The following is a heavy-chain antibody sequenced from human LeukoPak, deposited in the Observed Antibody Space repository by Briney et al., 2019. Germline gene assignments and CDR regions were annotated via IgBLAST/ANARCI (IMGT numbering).Heavy chain of an antibody. CDR2: ISGSGGST. Sequence: PGGSLRLSCAASGFTFSSYGMSWVRQAPGKGLEWVSAISGSGGSTYYADSVKGRFTISRDNSKTTLYLQMNSRRAEDTAVDYCAKVGQDSYHSSGYSLWFDRWGQGPLVTVSS. D-gene: IGHD3-22*01. V-gene: IGHV3-23*01. CDR3: AKVGQDSYHSSGYSLWFDR. J-gene: IGHJ5*02. CDR1: GFTFSSYG.